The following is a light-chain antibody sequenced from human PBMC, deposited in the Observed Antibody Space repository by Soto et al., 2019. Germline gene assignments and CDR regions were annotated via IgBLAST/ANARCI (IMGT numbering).Light chain of an antibody. CDR1: SSDVGGYNY. CDR3: GSYASSSTLYV. Sequence: QSVLPQPASVSGSPGQSITISCTGTSSDVGGYNYVSWYQQHSGKAPKLMIYDVSNRPSGVSNRFSGSKSGNTASLTISGLQAEDEADYYCGSYASSSTLYVFGTGTKVTV. V-gene: IGLV2-14*01. J-gene: IGLJ1*01. CDR2: DVS.